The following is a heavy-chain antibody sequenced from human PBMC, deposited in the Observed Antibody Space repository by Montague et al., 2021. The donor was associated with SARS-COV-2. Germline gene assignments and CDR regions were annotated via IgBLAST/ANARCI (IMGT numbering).Heavy chain of an antibody. V-gene: IGHV4-4*02. J-gene: IGHJ4*02. CDR1: GGSISSINW. D-gene: IGHD6-19*01. CDR2: IYHSGST. Sequence: SETLSLTCVVSGGSISSINWWSWVRQPPGKGLEWIGEIYHSGSTNYNPFLKSRAIISVDKSKNQFSLKLSSVTAADTAVYYCARTGYSSGWHSFDYWGQGTLVTVSS. CDR3: ARTGYSSGWHSFDY.